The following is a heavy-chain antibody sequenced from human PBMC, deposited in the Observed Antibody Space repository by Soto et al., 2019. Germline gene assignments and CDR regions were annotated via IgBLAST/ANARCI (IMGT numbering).Heavy chain of an antibody. CDR1: GFSLSTSGVS. J-gene: IGHJ5*02. CDR3: AHSDFTLTAVSSGWFDP. D-gene: IGHD5-18*01. CDR2: IYWDGEK. Sequence: ESGPTLVNPTQTLTLTCSFSGFSLSTSGVSVGWIRQPPGKALEWLGIIYWDGEKRYSPSLQSRLTITKDTSKNQVVLTMTNIDPVDTATYYCAHSDFTLTAVSSGWFDPWGQGTLVTVSS. V-gene: IGHV2-5*02.